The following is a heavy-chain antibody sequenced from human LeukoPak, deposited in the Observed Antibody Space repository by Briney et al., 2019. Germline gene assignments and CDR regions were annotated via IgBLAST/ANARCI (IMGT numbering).Heavy chain of an antibody. J-gene: IGHJ6*02. CDR1: GFTFSSYS. CDR3: ARESPMVGDNYYGMDV. D-gene: IGHD3-10*02. Sequence: GGSLRLSCAASGFTFSSYSMNWVRQAPGKRLEWVSVIYRGGSKYYADYMKGRFIISRDNSKNTLELQLNSLRAEDTAVYYCARESPMVGDNYYGMDVWGQGTTVTVS. V-gene: IGHV3-66*01. CDR2: IYRGGSK.